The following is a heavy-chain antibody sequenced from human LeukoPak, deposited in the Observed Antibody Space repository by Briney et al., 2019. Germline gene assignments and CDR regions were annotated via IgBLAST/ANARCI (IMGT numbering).Heavy chain of an antibody. J-gene: IGHJ6*03. CDR3: ARAPVWTGYYYYMDV. Sequence: GASVKVSCKASGYTFTSYGISWVRQAPGQGLEWMGWISAYNGNTNYAQKLQGRVTMTTDTSTSTAYMELRSLRSDDTAVYYCARAPVWTGYYYYMDVWGKGTTVTVSS. V-gene: IGHV1-18*01. D-gene: IGHD3/OR15-3a*01. CDR1: GYTFTSYG. CDR2: ISAYNGNT.